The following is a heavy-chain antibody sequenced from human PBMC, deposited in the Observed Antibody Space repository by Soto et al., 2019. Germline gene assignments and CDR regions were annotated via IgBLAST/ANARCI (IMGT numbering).Heavy chain of an antibody. J-gene: IGHJ4*02. D-gene: IGHD6-19*01. CDR3: EREHPGQWLHTFDY. CDR2: ISAYNGNT. V-gene: IGHV1-18*01. CDR1: GGTFSSYA. Sequence: ASVKVSCKASGGTFSSYAISWVRQAPGQGLEWMGWISAYNGNTNYAQKLQGRVTMTTDTSTSTAYMELRSLRSDDTAVYYCEREHPGQWLHTFDYWGQGTLVTVST.